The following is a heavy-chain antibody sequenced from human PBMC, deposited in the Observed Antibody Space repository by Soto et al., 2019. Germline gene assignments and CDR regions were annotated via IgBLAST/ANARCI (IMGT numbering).Heavy chain of an antibody. V-gene: IGHV3-30*03. Sequence: QVQLVESGGGVVQPGRSLRLSCAASGVTLSNCGMHWGRQAPGKGLEWVAVISRDGSTMFYADSVKGRFTISRDSSRNTLDLQMNSLRAEDTAVYQCVGEGAPGYGVQATLVTFS. CDR1: GVTLSNCG. CDR2: ISRDGSTM. CDR3: VGEGAPGY. D-gene: IGHD2-21*01. J-gene: IGHJ4*02.